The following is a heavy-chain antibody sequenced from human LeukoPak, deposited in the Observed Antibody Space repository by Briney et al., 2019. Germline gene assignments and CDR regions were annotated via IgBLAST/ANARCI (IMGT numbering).Heavy chain of an antibody. CDR1: GGAISSYY. J-gene: IGHJ5*02. Sequence: PSETLSLTCTVSGGAISSYYWSWIRQPPGKGLEWIGYISYSGSTNYNPSLRSRVTISVDTSKNQFSLKLSSVTSADTAVYYCAKGHNNYEGWFDPWGQGTRVTVSS. CDR3: AKGHNNYEGWFDP. V-gene: IGHV4-59*01. D-gene: IGHD4-11*01. CDR2: ISYSGST.